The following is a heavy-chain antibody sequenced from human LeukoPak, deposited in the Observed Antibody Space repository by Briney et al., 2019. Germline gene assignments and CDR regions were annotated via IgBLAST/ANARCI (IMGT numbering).Heavy chain of an antibody. Sequence: PGGSLRLSCAASGFTFSSYAMSWVRQAPGKGPEWVSGISGSGGSTYYADSVKGRFTISRDNSKNTLYVQMNSLRAEDTAVHHCAKFISDGSGWYYGYWGQGTLVTVSS. V-gene: IGHV3-23*01. CDR1: GFTFSSYA. J-gene: IGHJ4*02. D-gene: IGHD6-19*01. CDR3: AKFISDGSGWYYGY. CDR2: ISGSGGST.